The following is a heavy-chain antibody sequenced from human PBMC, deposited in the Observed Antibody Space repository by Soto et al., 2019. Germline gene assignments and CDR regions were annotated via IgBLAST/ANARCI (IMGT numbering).Heavy chain of an antibody. CDR3: AKDRGPYCSGGICYPPSWFDP. J-gene: IGHJ5*02. Sequence: LRLSCVGSGFTFGNYAMSWVRQAPGKGLEWVSSITGIDGRTYYADSVKGRFTISRDNPKNTLYLQMNDLRAEDTAMFYCAKDRGPYCSGGICYPPSWFDPWGQGTQVTVSS. CDR1: GFTFGNYA. D-gene: IGHD2-15*01. V-gene: IGHV3-23*01. CDR2: ITGIDGRT.